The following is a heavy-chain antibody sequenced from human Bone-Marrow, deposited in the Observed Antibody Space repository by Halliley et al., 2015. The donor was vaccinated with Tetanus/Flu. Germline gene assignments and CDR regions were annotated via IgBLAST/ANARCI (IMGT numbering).Heavy chain of an antibody. CDR1: DDSLSPYY. Sequence: TLSLTCAVSDDSLSPYYWGWIRQPPGKRLEWIGYVYSSSGNTDYNASLKSRVTVSVDMSNNQFSLNLRSVTAADTGIYYCARAKRVNKVWFGDLFLDSWGPGILVTVSS. D-gene: IGHD3-10*01. J-gene: IGHJ4*02. CDR2: VYSSSGNT. V-gene: IGHV4-59*01. CDR3: ARAKRVNKVWFGDLFLDS.